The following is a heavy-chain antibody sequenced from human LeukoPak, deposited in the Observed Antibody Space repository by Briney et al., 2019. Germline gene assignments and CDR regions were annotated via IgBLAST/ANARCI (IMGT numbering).Heavy chain of an antibody. D-gene: IGHD1-1*01. V-gene: IGHV3-21*01. J-gene: IGHJ4*02. CDR2: ISSSSSYI. CDR3: ATNSGKRFDY. Sequence: GGSLRLSCAASGFTFSSYSMNWVRQAPGKGLEWVSSISSSSSYIYYADSVKGRFTISGDNTKNSLYLQMNSLRAEDTAVYYCATNSGKRFDYWGQGTLVTVSS. CDR1: GFTFSSYS.